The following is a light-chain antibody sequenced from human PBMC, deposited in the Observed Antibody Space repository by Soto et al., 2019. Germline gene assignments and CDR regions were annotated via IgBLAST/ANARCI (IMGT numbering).Light chain of an antibody. J-gene: IGKJ5*01. CDR3: QHYGSSPRIT. CDR1: ENVDIN. CDR2: GAS. V-gene: IGKV3-20*01. Sequence: EIVLTQSPATLSVSPGERVTLSCRASENVDINLAWYQQKPGQAPRLVIHGASSRATGIPDRFSGSGSGADFSLTISRLEPDDFAVYYCQHYGSSPRITFGLGTRLEI.